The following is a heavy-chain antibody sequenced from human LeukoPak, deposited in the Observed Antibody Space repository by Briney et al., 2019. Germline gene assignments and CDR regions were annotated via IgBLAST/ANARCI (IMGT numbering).Heavy chain of an antibody. CDR2: ISGSGGST. CDR1: GFTFSSYA. Sequence: SGGSLRLSCAASGFTFSSYAMSWVRQAPGKGLEWVSAISGSGGSTYYADSVKGRFTLSRDNSKNTLYLQMNSLRAEDTAVYYCAKGGIVVVVAEYYFDYWGQGTLVTVSS. CDR3: AKGGIVVVVAEYYFDY. D-gene: IGHD2-15*01. J-gene: IGHJ4*02. V-gene: IGHV3-23*01.